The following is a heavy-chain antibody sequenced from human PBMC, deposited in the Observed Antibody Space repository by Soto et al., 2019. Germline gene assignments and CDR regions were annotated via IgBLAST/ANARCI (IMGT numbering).Heavy chain of an antibody. Sequence: LRLSCAASGFTFSSYDMHWVRQATGKGLEWVSAIGTAGDTYYPGSVKGRFTISRENAKNSLYLQMNSLRAGDTAVYYCARGGKWRNWFDPWGQGTLVTVSS. CDR3: ARGGKWRNWFDP. J-gene: IGHJ5*02. V-gene: IGHV3-13*01. D-gene: IGHD1-1*01. CDR1: GFTFSSYD. CDR2: IGTAGDT.